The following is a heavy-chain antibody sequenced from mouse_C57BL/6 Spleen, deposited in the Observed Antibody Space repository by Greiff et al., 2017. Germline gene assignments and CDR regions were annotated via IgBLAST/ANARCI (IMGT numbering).Heavy chain of an antibody. J-gene: IGHJ2*01. CDR2: ISGGGGNT. Sequence: DVHLVESGGGLVKPGGSLKLSCAASGFTFSSYTMSWVRQTPEKRLEWVATISGGGGNTYYPDSVKGRFTISRDNAKNTLYLQMSSLRSEDTALYYCARHAAQATFDDWGQGTTLTVSS. CDR1: GFTFSSYT. D-gene: IGHD3-2*02. CDR3: ARHAAQATFDD. V-gene: IGHV5-9*01.